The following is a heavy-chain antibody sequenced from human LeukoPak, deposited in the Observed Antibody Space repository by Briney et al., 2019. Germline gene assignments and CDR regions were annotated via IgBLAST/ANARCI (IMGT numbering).Heavy chain of an antibody. CDR2: ITSSSTYI. CDR1: GFTFSRYS. V-gene: IGHV3-21*01. D-gene: IGHD1-1*01. Sequence: GGSLRLSCAASGFTFSRYSMNWVRQAPGKGLEWVSSITSSSTYIYYADSVKGRFTISRDNAKNSLYPQMNSLRAEDTAVYYCASVDLHTTGAWVDYWGQGTLVTVSS. CDR3: ASVDLHTTGAWVDY. J-gene: IGHJ4*02.